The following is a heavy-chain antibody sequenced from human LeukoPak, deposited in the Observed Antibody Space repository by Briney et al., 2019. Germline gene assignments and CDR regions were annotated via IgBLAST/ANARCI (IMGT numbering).Heavy chain of an antibody. D-gene: IGHD4-23*01. CDR1: GFTFSSYA. V-gene: IGHV3-23*01. Sequence: PGGSLRLSCAASGFTFSSYAMSWVRQAPGKGLEWASAISGSGGSTYYADSVKGRFTISRDNSKNTLYLQMNSLRAEDTAVYYCAKDLRKGGNPSYWGQGTLVTVSS. J-gene: IGHJ4*02. CDR2: ISGSGGST. CDR3: AKDLRKGGNPSY.